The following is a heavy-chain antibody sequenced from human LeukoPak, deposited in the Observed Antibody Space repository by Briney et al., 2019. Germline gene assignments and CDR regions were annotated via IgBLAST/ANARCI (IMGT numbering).Heavy chain of an antibody. CDR1: GFTFXSYW. J-gene: IGHJ6*03. V-gene: IGHV3-74*01. Sequence: GFTFXSYWMHWVRQAPGKGLVWVSRINSDGSSTIXADSVKGRFTISRDNAKNTLYLQMNSGRAEDTGGYYCXXXXXXXWXXXXMDVWGXGXTVTVSS. CDR2: INSDGSST. CDR3: XXXXXXXWXXXXMDV.